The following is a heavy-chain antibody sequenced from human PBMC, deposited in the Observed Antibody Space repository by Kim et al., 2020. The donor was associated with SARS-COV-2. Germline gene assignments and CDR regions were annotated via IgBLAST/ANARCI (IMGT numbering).Heavy chain of an antibody. Sequence: SVKVSCKASGGTFSSYAISWVRQAPGQGLEWMGGIIPIFGTANYAQKFQGRVTITADKSTSTAYMELSSLRSEDTAVYYCARDYDSSGYYYGYYYYGMDVWGQGTTVTVSS. V-gene: IGHV1-69*06. CDR3: ARDYDSSGYYYGYYYYGMDV. CDR2: IIPIFGTA. J-gene: IGHJ6*02. CDR1: GGTFSSYA. D-gene: IGHD3-22*01.